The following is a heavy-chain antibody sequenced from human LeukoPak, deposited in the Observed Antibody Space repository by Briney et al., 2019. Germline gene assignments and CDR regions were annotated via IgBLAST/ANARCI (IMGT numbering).Heavy chain of an antibody. D-gene: IGHD3-10*01. J-gene: IGHJ4*02. CDR1: GYTFTSYD. V-gene: IGHV1-2*02. CDR2: INPNSGGT. CDR3: ARVLYYYGSGAVWGY. Sequence: ASVKVSCKASGYTFTSYDINWVRQAPGQGLEWMGWINPNSGGTNYAQKFQGRVTMTRDTSISTAYMELSRLRSDDTAVYYCARVLYYYGSGAVWGYWGQGTLVTVSS.